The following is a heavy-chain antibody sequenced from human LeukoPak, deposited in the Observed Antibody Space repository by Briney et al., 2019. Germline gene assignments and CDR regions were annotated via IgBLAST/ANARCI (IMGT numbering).Heavy chain of an antibody. D-gene: IGHD3-9*01. CDR2: IYYSGST. CDR1: GGSISSYY. J-gene: IGHJ5*02. Sequence: SETLSLTCTVSGGSISSYYWSWIRQPPGKGLEWIGDIYYSGSTNYNPSLKSRVTISVDTSKNQFSLKLSSVTAADTAVYYCARLRYFDWLLAPSQFDPWGQGTLVTVSS. V-gene: IGHV4-59*08. CDR3: ARLRYFDWLLAPSQFDP.